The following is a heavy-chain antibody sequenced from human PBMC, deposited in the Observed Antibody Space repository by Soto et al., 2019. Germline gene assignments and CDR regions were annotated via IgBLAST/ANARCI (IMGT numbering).Heavy chain of an antibody. CDR2: ISYDGSNK. Sequence: PGGSLRLSCAASGFTFSGYGMPWVRQAPGKGLEWVAVISYDGSNKYYADSVKGRFTISRDNSKNTLYLQMNSLRAEDTAVYYCAKGPEAVVVNFYYYGMDVWGQGTTVTVSS. J-gene: IGHJ6*02. CDR1: GFTFSGYG. V-gene: IGHV3-30*18. D-gene: IGHD3-22*01. CDR3: AKGPEAVVVNFYYYGMDV.